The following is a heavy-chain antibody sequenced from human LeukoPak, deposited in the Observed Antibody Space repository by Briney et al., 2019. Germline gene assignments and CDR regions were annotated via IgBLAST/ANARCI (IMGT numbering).Heavy chain of an antibody. CDR3: AKAPSDYYDSSEGYYFDY. CDR2: TSGSGGST. J-gene: IGHJ4*02. D-gene: IGHD3-22*01. V-gene: IGHV3-23*01. CDR1: GFTFSSYA. Sequence: SGGSLRLSCAASGFTFSSYAMSWVRQAPGKGLEWVSATSGSGGSTYYADSVKGRFTISRDNSKNTLYLQMNSLRAEDTAVYYCAKAPSDYYDSSEGYYFDYWGQGTLVTVSS.